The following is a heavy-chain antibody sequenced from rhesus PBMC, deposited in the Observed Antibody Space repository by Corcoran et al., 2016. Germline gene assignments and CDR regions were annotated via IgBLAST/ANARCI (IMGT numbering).Heavy chain of an antibody. CDR1: GYSITSGYYL. CDR3: ARDRGYSGYFDY. V-gene: IGHV4-122*02. J-gene: IGHJ4*01. Sequence: QVQLPESGPGLVKPSETLSLTCAVSGYSITSGYYLCWLLQPPGKGLEWIGYITYSGSTSYNPSLKSRVTMSRDTSKNQFSLKLSSGTAADTAVYYCARDRGYSGYFDYWGQGVLVTVSS. CDR2: ITYSGST. D-gene: IGHD5-30*01.